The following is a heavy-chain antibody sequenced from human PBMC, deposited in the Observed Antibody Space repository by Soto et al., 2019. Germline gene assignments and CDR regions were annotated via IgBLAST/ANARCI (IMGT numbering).Heavy chain of an antibody. Sequence: EVQLVESGGGLVQPGGSLRLSCVASEFTFGDSWMHWVRQARGKGLVWVTRISPDGTDRRYADSVKGRFTISRDNAKNTLYLQMNSLRAEDTSVYYCTRDCLHGDCWGQGTMVTVSS. J-gene: IGHJ3*01. CDR3: TRDCLHGDC. CDR1: EFTFGDSW. D-gene: IGHD2-21*02. CDR2: ISPDGTDR. V-gene: IGHV3-74*01.